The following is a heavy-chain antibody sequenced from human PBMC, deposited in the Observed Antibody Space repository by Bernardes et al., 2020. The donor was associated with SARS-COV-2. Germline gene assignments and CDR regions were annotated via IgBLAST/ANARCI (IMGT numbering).Heavy chain of an antibody. J-gene: IGHJ4*02. CDR3: ARETSMFGGVINPPFDC. CDR1: GDSLRGGGHY. V-gene: IGHV4-31*03. CDR2: IYNSIFT. Sequence: SETLSLTCTVSGDSLRGGGHYWSWIRQHPGKGLEWMGYIYNSIFTYYNPSLKGRLTMSIDPSKNQVSLMLTSVTAADTAVYFCARETSMFGGVINPPFDCWGQGTLVTVSS. D-gene: IGHD3-10*01.